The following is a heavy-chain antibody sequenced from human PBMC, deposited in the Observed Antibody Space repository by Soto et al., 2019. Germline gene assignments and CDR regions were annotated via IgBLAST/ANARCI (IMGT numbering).Heavy chain of an antibody. CDR2: IYYNGGT. CDR1: GDSVSTGSYC. Sequence: SETLSLTCTVSGDSVSTGSYCWTWIRQPPGKGLEWIGHIYYNGGTNYNHSLKSRVSISIDTSKKNFSLELTSVTAADTAVYYCARGWGRDGYNHDYWGQGTPVTVSS. D-gene: IGHD5-12*01. J-gene: IGHJ4*02. CDR3: ARGWGRDGYNHDY. V-gene: IGHV4-61*03.